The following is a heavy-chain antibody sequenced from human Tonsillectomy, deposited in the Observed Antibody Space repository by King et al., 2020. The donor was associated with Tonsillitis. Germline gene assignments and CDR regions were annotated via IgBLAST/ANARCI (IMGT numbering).Heavy chain of an antibody. CDR3: AMGSAMDV. V-gene: IGHV5-51*01. D-gene: IGHD1-26*01. CDR1: GYSFTNYW. CDR2: IYPGDCAT. Sequence: QLVQSGAEVKKPGESLKISCKGSGYSFTNYWIGWVRQKPGKGVEWMGIIYPGDCATSYSPSFQGQVTISADRSISTAYLQWSSLKASDTAMYYCAMGSAMDVWGQGTTVTVSS. J-gene: IGHJ6*02.